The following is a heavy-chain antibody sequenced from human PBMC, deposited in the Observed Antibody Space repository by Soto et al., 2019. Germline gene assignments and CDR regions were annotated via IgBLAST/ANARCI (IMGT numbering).Heavy chain of an antibody. CDR2: IYPGDSDT. CDR1: GYSFTSYW. V-gene: IGHV5-51*01. J-gene: IGHJ3*02. CDR3: ARFTPSAYDSSGYWGDAFDI. D-gene: IGHD3-22*01. Sequence: GESLKISCKGSGYSFTSYWIGWVRQLPGKGLEWMGIIYPGDSDTRYSPSFQGQVTISADKSISTAYLQWSSLKASDTAMYYCARFTPSAYDSSGYWGDAFDIWGQGTMDTVSS.